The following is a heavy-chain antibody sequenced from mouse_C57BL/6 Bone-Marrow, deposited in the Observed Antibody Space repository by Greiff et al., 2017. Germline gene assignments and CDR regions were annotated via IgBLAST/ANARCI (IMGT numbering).Heavy chain of an antibody. J-gene: IGHJ2*01. Sequence: QVQLQQSGAELARPVASVKLSCKASGYTFTSYGISWVKQRTGQGLEWIGDIYPGSGSTNYNEKFKSKATLTVDTSSSTAYMQLSSLTSEDSAVYYCAIWGYWGQGTTLTVSS. CDR3: AIWGY. V-gene: IGHV1-81*01. D-gene: IGHD1-1*02. CDR2: IYPGSGST. CDR1: GYTFTSYG.